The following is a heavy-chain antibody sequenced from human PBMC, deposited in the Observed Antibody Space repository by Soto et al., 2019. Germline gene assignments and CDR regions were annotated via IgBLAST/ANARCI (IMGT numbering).Heavy chain of an antibody. CDR2: ISYDGTNK. CDR1: GFTFSDSA. V-gene: IGHV3-30*03. Sequence: QVQLVESGGGVVQPGRSLRLSCAASGFTFSDSAMHWVRQAPGKGLEWVAVISYDGTNKFYVDSVKGRFTISRDNSKNTLYLEMSRLSAEDTAGYYCARDRSSSTWALDYWGQGTLVTVSS. CDR3: ARDRSSSTWALDY. D-gene: IGHD2-2*01. J-gene: IGHJ4*02.